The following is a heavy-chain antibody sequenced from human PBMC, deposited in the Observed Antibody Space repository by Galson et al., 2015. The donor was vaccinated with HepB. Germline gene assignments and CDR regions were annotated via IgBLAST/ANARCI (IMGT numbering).Heavy chain of an antibody. CDR1: GGTFSSYG. J-gene: IGHJ6*02. Sequence: CKASGGTFSSYGISWVRQAPGQGLEWMGGIIPLFDITNYAQNFQDRVTLSADESTSTVYMELSSLRSEDTAMYYRARGDIVVLPTTMPPYYGMDVWGQGTTVTVSS. D-gene: IGHD2-2*01. CDR3: ARGDIVVLPTTMPPYYGMDV. V-gene: IGHV1-69*01. CDR2: IIPLFDIT.